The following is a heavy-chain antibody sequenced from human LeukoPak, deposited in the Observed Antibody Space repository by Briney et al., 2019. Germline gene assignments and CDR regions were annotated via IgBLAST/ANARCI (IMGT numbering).Heavy chain of an antibody. CDR3: ARVTYYDFWSGEYYYYYYMDV. V-gene: IGHV4-61*01. D-gene: IGHD3-3*01. CDR2: IYYSGST. CDR1: GGSLSSSSYY. J-gene: IGHJ6*03. Sequence: SETLSLTCSVSGGSLSSSSYYWSWIRQPPGKGLEWIGYIYYSGSTNYNPSLKSRVTISVDTSKNQFSLKLSSVTAADTAVYYCARVTYYDFWSGEYYYYYYMDVRGKGTTVTVSS.